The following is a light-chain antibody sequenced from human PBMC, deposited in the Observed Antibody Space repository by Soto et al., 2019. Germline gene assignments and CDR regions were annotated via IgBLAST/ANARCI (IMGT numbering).Light chain of an antibody. CDR1: SSDIGSYDH. V-gene: IGLV2-14*03. CDR2: AVS. J-gene: IGLJ1*01. Sequence: QSVLTQPASVSGSPGQSITISCRGTSSDIGSYDHVAWYQQFPGKSPKLIIYAVSDRRSGVSDRFSGSKSGISASLTISGLQTEDEADYYCISYTDWQSYLFVTGTKGIVL. CDR3: ISYTDWQSYL.